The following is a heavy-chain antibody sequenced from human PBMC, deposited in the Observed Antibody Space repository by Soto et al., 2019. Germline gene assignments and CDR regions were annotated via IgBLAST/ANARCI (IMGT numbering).Heavy chain of an antibody. V-gene: IGHV1-18*01. CDR1: GYTFSRHG. Sequence: QVRLVQSGAEMKKPGASVKVSCKASGYTFSRHGISWVRQAPGQGLEWLGWITLYNGNTNYAQNFKGRVTMTADTSPTTAYMELTRLRSHDTAVYYWARVSRGTLITGAVDYWGQGALVTVSS. J-gene: IGHJ4*02. D-gene: IGHD1-20*01. CDR3: ARVSRGTLITGAVDY. CDR2: ITLYNGNT.